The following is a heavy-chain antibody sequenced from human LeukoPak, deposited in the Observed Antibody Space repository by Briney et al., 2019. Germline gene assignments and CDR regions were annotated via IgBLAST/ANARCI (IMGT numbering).Heavy chain of an antibody. J-gene: IGHJ3*02. Sequence: ASVKVSCKASGYTFTSYGISWVRQAPGQGLQSMGWMSAYNGNTNYAQKLQGRVTMTTDTSTSTAYMELRSLRSDDTAVYYCARSVTPGYSGSYLGAFDIWGKGTMVTVSS. CDR1: GYTFTSYG. D-gene: IGHD1-26*01. V-gene: IGHV1-18*01. CDR3: ARSVTPGYSGSYLGAFDI. CDR2: MSAYNGNT.